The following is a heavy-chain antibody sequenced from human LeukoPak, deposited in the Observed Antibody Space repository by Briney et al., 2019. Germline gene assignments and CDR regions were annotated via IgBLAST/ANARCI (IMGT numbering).Heavy chain of an antibody. Sequence: GGSLRLSCVVSGFTFSSYGFHWVRQAPGKGLEWVAVIWYDGSNKNYADSVKGRFTISRDNSKNTLYLQMNSLRAEDTAVYYCAREGARFCSGGSCSRGFDPWGQGTPVTVSS. CDR1: GFTFSSYG. D-gene: IGHD2-15*01. J-gene: IGHJ5*02. V-gene: IGHV3-33*01. CDR3: AREGARFCSGGSCSRGFDP. CDR2: IWYDGSNK.